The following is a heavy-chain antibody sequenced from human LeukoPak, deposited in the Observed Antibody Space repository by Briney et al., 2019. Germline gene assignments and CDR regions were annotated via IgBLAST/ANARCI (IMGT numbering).Heavy chain of an antibody. CDR2: IWHDGSNK. D-gene: IGHD5-18*01. J-gene: IGHJ4*02. Sequence: QTGGSLRLSCAASRFTFSNYGMHWVRQAPDKGLEWVAFIWHDGSNKYYADSVKGRFTISRDNSKNTLYLQMNSLRPEDTAVYYCAKWKTLTAMAYYFDHWGQGTLVTVSS. CDR1: RFTFSNYG. CDR3: AKWKTLTAMAYYFDH. V-gene: IGHV3-30*02.